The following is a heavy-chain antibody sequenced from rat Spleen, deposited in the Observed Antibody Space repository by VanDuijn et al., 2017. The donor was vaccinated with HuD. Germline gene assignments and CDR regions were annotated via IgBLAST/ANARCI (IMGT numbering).Heavy chain of an antibody. J-gene: IGHJ3*01. CDR2: ISPSCFT. CDR3: VRQDTSGYSNWFTY. Sequence: EVQLVESGGGLVQPGGSLKLSCEASGFTFRNFDMAWVRQAPTKGLEWVASISPSCFTYYRDSVKGRFTVSRENAKSTLYFLIDSLRSEDTATYYCVRQDTSGYSNWFTYWGQGTLVTVSS. D-gene: IGHD4-3*01. CDR1: GFTFRNFD. V-gene: IGHV5-25*01.